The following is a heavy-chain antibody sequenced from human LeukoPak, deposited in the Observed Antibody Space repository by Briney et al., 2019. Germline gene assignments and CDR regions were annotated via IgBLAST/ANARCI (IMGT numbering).Heavy chain of an antibody. D-gene: IGHD4-23*01. CDR3: ARHPYGGNSYFQP. V-gene: IGHV4-59*08. CDR1: GGSISSYY. J-gene: IGHJ1*01. CDR2: NHYTGST. Sequence: SETLSLTCTVSGGSISSYYWSWIRQPPGKALEWIGYNHYTGSTKYNPSLKSRVTISVDTSKNQFSLKLTSVTAADTAVYYCARHPYGGNSYFQPWGQGTPVTVSS.